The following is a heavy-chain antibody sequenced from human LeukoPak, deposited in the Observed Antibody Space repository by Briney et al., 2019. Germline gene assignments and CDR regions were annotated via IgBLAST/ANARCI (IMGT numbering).Heavy chain of an antibody. D-gene: IGHD2-2*01. CDR1: GEPFSGYY. V-gene: IGHV4-34*01. J-gene: IGHJ4*02. Sequence: SETLSLTCAVHGEPFSGYYWSWIRQPPGKVLEWNGEINHSGSTNNNPSLKSRVNISVDTSNNQFSPKLPAVSAADRAVYYCARLRGEDIVVVPAATYWRTFDYWGQGTLVTVSS. CDR2: INHSGST. CDR3: ARLRGEDIVVVPAATYWRTFDY.